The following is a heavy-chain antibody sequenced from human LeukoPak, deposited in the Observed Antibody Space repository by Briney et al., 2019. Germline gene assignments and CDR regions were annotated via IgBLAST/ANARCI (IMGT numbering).Heavy chain of an antibody. CDR3: ARSRYYYETSGYRDAFDI. CDR2: IYHSGDT. D-gene: IGHD3-22*01. Sequence: SETLSLTCTVSGYSISSGYYWGWIRQPPGKGLEWLGSIYHSGDTYCNPSLKSRVTISLDTSNNQFSLKLSSVTAADTAVCYCARSRYYYETSGYRDAFDIWGQGTMVTVSS. V-gene: IGHV4-38-2*02. CDR1: GYSISSGYY. J-gene: IGHJ3*02.